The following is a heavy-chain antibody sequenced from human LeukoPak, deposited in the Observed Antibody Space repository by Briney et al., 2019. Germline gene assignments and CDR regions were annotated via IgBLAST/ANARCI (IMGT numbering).Heavy chain of an antibody. J-gene: IGHJ4*02. V-gene: IGHV1-69*05. CDR3: ARDTAAAAFDY. CDR2: IIPIFGTA. CDR1: GGTFSSYA. D-gene: IGHD6-13*01. Sequence: SVKVSCKASGGTFSSYAISWVRQAPGQGLEWMGRIIPIFGTANYAQKFQGRVTITTDESTSTAYMELSSLGSEDTAVYYCARDTAAAAFDYWGQGTLVTVSS.